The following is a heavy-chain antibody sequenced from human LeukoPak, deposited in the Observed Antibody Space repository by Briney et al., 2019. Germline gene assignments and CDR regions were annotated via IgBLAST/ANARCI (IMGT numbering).Heavy chain of an antibody. J-gene: IGHJ6*02. Sequence: PGGSLRLSCAASGFTFSSFGIHWVRQAPGKGLEWVAFIPYDGSNKYYADSVKGRFTISRDNSKNTLYLQMNSLRAEDTAVYYCARGMGSSSGWYYYYGMDVWGQGTAVTVSS. CDR3: ARGMGSSSGWYYYYGMDV. D-gene: IGHD6-19*01. CDR2: IPYDGSNK. V-gene: IGHV3-30*02. CDR1: GFTFSSFG.